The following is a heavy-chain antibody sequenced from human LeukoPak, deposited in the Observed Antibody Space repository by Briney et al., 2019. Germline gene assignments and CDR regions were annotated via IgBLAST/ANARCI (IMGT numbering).Heavy chain of an antibody. V-gene: IGHV3-30-3*01. J-gene: IGHJ6*02. D-gene: IGHD6-19*01. CDR3: ARDRVNSGWYRARPLYYYGMDV. Sequence: GGSLRLSCAASGFTFSSYAMQWVRQAPGKWLEWVAVISYDGSNKYYADSVKGRFTISRDNSKNTLYLQMNSLRAEDTAVYYCARDRVNSGWYRARPLYYYGMDVWGQGTTVTVSS. CDR2: ISYDGSNK. CDR1: GFTFSSYA.